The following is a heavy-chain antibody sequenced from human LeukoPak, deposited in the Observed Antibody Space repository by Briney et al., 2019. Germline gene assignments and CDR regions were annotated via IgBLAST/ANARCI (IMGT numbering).Heavy chain of an antibody. D-gene: IGHD3-10*01. CDR2: INRSAST. CDR3: ARRGPPRTMLRGVKSGWFDP. Sequence: RPGGSLRLSCAASGFTFSDYYMSWVRQAPGKGLEWIGEINRSASTNYNPSLKSRVTISIDTSKNQFSLKLSSVTAADTAVYYCARRGPPRTMLRGVKSGWFDPWGQGTLVTVSS. CDR1: GFTFSDYY. V-gene: IGHV4-34*01. J-gene: IGHJ5*02.